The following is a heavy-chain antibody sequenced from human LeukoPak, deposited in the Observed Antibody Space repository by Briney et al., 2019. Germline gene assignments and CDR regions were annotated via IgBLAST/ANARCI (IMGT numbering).Heavy chain of an antibody. J-gene: IGHJ4*02. CDR2: IYPGDSDT. Sequence: RGESLQISCKGSGYSFTSYWIGWVRQLPGKGLEWMGIIYPGDSDTRYSPSFQGQVTISADKSISTAYLQWSSLKASDTAMYYCARHTRSPQAPRGFDYWGQGTLVTVSS. CDR1: GYSFTSYW. V-gene: IGHV5-51*01. CDR3: ARHTRSPQAPRGFDY. D-gene: IGHD3-10*01.